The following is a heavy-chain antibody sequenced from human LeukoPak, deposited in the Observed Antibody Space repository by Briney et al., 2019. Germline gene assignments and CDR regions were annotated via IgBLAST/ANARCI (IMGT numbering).Heavy chain of an antibody. CDR3: ARVRSLVPAAYHMDV. Sequence: ASVKVSCKASGGTFSSYAISWVRQAPGQGLEWMGGIIPIFGTANYAQKFQGRVTITADESTNTAYMELSSLRSEDTAVYYCARVRSLVPAAYHMDVWGKGTTVTVSS. CDR1: GGTFSSYA. V-gene: IGHV1-69*13. J-gene: IGHJ6*03. D-gene: IGHD2-2*01. CDR2: IIPIFGTA.